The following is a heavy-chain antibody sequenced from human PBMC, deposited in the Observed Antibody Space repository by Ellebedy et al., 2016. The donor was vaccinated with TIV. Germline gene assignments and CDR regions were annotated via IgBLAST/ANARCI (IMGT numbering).Heavy chain of an antibody. J-gene: IGHJ5*02. CDR1: GGSISSSSSY. CDR3: ASRESTVTTGASMGFDP. V-gene: IGHV4-39*01. D-gene: IGHD4-17*01. Sequence: MPSETLSLTCTVPGGSISSSSSYWGWIRQPPGKGLEGIGSFYSNGSTYYNPSLKSRVTISLDMSKNRFSLKLTSVTAADKAVYYCASRESTVTTGASMGFDPWGQGTLVTVSS. CDR2: FYSNGST.